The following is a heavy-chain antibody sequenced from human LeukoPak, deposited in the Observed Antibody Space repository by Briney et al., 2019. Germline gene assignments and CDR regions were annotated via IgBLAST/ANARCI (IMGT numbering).Heavy chain of an antibody. CDR1: GGSISSYY. V-gene: IGHV4-59*01. CDR3: ARARGTGYEGYSGFGRFDY. D-gene: IGHD5-12*01. J-gene: IGHJ4*02. CDR2: IYYSGCT. Sequence: SETLSLTCAVSGGSISSYYWSWIRQPPGKGLEWIGYIYYSGCTNNNPSLKSRVTISVDTSKNQFSLKLSSVTAADTAVYYCARARGTGYEGYSGFGRFDYWGQGTLVTLSS.